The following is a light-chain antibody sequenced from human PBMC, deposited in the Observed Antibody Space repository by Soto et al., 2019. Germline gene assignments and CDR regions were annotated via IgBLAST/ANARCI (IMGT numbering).Light chain of an antibody. V-gene: IGKV3-15*01. Sequence: EIVMTQSPATLSVSPGERATLSCRASQSVSSNLAWYQQKPGQAPRLLIYGASTRATGIPARFSGSGSGTDFTLTISSLRSKVFEFYSCKKYNTWPPRRFGKGTRVKIK. CDR1: QSVSSN. J-gene: IGKJ1*01. CDR2: GAS. CDR3: KKYNTWPPRR.